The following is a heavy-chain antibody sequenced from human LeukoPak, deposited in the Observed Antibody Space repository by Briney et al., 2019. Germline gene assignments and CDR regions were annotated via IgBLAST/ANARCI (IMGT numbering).Heavy chain of an antibody. Sequence: SETLSLTCAVYGGSFSGYYWSWIRQPPGKGLEWIGEINHSGSTNYNPSLKSRVTISVDTSKNQFSLKLSSVTAADTAVYYCASRIVATSWGVPNRKQYYFDYWGQGTLVTVSS. CDR1: GGSFSGYY. CDR2: INHSGST. CDR3: ASRIVATSWGVPNRKQYYFDY. V-gene: IGHV4-34*01. D-gene: IGHD5-12*01. J-gene: IGHJ4*02.